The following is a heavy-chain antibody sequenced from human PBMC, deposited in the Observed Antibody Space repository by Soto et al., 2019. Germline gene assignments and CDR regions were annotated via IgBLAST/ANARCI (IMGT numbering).Heavy chain of an antibody. CDR2: MYHSGST. CDR1: GDSIRSYY. Sequence: SETLSLTCTVSGDSIRSYYWSWIRQPPGKGLEWIGHMYHSGSTNYNPSLKSRVTILVDTSKNQFSLNLNSVTAADTAVYYCARLYRGRHSDYWGLGILVTASS. CDR3: ARLYRGRHSDY. D-gene: IGHD1-26*01. V-gene: IGHV4-59*08. J-gene: IGHJ4*01.